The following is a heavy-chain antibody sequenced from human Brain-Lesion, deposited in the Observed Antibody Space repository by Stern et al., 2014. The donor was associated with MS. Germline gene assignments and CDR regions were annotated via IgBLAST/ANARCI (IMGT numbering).Heavy chain of an antibody. CDR2: IYYNGST. J-gene: IGHJ4*02. V-gene: IGHV4-39*01. CDR1: GGSVSSRSYY. CDR3: ARRTFFYDGSGYQNRPFDY. D-gene: IGHD3-22*01. Sequence: QVQLVQSGPGLVKPSETLSLTCTVSGGSVSSRSYYWDWIRLPQGKGLEWIGNIYYNGSTFYSPSLKSGAPISVDPPKTQFPVKLSSVTAADTAVYYCARRTFFYDGSGYQNRPFDYWGQGTLVTVSS.